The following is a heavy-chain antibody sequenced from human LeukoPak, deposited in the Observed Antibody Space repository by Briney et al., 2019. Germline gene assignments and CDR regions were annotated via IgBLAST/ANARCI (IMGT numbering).Heavy chain of an antibody. CDR3: ARGWSIRKIAVAGPRRPGWYFDL. CDR2: IYSSGST. CDR1: GASISSYY. J-gene: IGHJ2*01. Sequence: SETLSLTCTVSGASISSYYWSWIRQPAGKGLEWIGRIYSSGSTNYNPSLKSRVTMSVDTSKNQFSLKLSSVTAADTAVYYCARGWSIRKIAVAGPRRPGWYFDLWGRGTLVTVSS. D-gene: IGHD6-19*01. V-gene: IGHV4-4*07.